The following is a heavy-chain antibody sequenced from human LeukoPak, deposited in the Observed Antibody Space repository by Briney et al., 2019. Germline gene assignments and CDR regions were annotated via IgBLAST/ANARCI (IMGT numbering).Heavy chain of an antibody. CDR1: GLSFSSYW. CDR3: ARPETNDFWSGYSPYYFDY. J-gene: IGHJ4*02. Sequence: GGSLRLSCAASGLSFSSYWMRWVCQAPGEGLEWVANIKQDGSEKYYVDSVKGRFTISRDNAKNSLYLQMNSLRAEDTAVYYCARPETNDFWSGYSPYYFDYWGQGTLVTVSS. D-gene: IGHD3-3*01. CDR2: IKQDGSEK. V-gene: IGHV3-7*01.